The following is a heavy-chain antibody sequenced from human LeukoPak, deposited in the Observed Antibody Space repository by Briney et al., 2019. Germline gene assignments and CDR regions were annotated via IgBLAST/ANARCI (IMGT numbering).Heavy chain of an antibody. V-gene: IGHV4-34*01. D-gene: IGHD5-18*01. Sequence: SETLSLTCAVDGGSFSDYYWGWIRQPPGKGLEWIGEINPSGSTNYSPSLKSRVTISVDTSKNQFSLKLSSVAAADTAVYFCVRVGYSYVINDWSRTGLGAYPTKYYYHMVVWDKGTTVTVSS. CDR3: VRVGYSYVINDWSRTGLGAYPTKYYYHMVV. J-gene: IGHJ6*03. CDR1: GGSFSDYY. CDR2: INPSGST.